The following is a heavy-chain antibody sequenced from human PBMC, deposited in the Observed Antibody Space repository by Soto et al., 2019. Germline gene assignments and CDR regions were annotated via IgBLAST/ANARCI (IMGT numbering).Heavy chain of an antibody. CDR3: AKRTSGTTWGESDY. V-gene: IGHV1-18*04. Sequence: EASVKVSCKTSGYIFSDYGINWVRQAPGQGLEWMGWISGYSGNANLAQKFQGRVTMTTDKSTRTAYMELRRLRSDDTAVYYCAKRTSGTTWGESDYWGQGTLVTVSS. CDR1: GYIFSDYG. CDR2: ISGYSGNA. J-gene: IGHJ4*02. D-gene: IGHD4-17*01.